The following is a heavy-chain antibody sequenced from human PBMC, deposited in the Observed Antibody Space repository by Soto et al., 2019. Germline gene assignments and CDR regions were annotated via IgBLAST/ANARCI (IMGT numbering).Heavy chain of an antibody. D-gene: IGHD2-21*02. Sequence: GGSLRLSCAACGFTFSSYWISWVRQAPWKGLEWVANIKQDGSEKYYVDSVKGRFTISRDNAKNSLYLQMNSLRAEDTDVYYCARVHVVVVTGIYAFDTWGKGTMVTGSS. V-gene: IGHV3-7*03. CDR3: ARVHVVVVTGIYAFDT. J-gene: IGHJ3*02. CDR1: GFTFSSYW. CDR2: IKQDGSEK.